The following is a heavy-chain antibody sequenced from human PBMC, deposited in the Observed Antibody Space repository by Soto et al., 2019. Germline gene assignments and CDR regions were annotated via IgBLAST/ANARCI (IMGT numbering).Heavy chain of an antibody. V-gene: IGHV4-34*01. Sequence: SETLSLTCAVYGGSFSGYYWSWIRQPPGKGLEWIGEINHSGSTNYNPSLKSRVTISVDTSKNQFSLKLSSVTAADTAVYYCARVGGDYDFDYWGQGTLVTAPQ. D-gene: IGHD4-17*01. J-gene: IGHJ4*02. CDR2: INHSGST. CDR3: ARVGGDYDFDY. CDR1: GGSFSGYY.